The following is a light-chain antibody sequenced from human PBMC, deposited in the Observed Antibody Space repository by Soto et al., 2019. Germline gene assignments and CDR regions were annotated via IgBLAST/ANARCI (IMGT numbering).Light chain of an antibody. CDR3: GSYAGSYVV. CDR2: DVS. Sequence: QSALTQPRSVSGSPGQSVTISCTGTSSDVGGYNYVSWYQQHPGKAPKLMIYDVSKRPSGVPDRFSGSKSGNTASLTISGLQAGDEADYYCGSYAGSYVVFGGGTKLTVL. V-gene: IGLV2-11*01. J-gene: IGLJ2*01. CDR1: SSDVGGYNY.